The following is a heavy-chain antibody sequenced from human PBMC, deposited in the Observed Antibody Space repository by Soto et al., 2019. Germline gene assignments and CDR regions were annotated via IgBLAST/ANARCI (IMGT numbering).Heavy chain of an antibody. Sequence: QVQLQQSGPGLVKPSETLSLTCTVSSGPSRSHNWGWIRQPPGGGLEWIGYIYHTGDTSYNPSLSSRVTISADTSTNHISLTLRSVTAADTAAYYCVRQGIGDLHGLVDVWGQGTRVSVSS. J-gene: IGHJ6*02. V-gene: IGHV4-59*08. CDR3: VRQGIGDLHGLVDV. D-gene: IGHD3-10*01. CDR2: IYHTGDT. CDR1: SGPSRSHN.